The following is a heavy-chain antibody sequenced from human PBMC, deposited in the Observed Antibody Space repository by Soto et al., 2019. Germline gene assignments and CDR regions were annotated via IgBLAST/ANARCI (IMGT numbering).Heavy chain of an antibody. J-gene: IGHJ4*02. CDR1: GFTINNNG. D-gene: IGHD3-3*01. CDR2: IWYDGSTK. Sequence: QVQLVESGGGVVQPGRSLRLSCVASGFTINNNGMHWVRQAPGKGLEWVAVIWYDGSTKYYADSVKGRFSISRDDSKKTLYLQLDSPRPEDTAVYYCARDIVRTRSGMYFDYWGQGTLVTVSS. CDR3: ARDIVRTRSGMYFDY. V-gene: IGHV3-33*01.